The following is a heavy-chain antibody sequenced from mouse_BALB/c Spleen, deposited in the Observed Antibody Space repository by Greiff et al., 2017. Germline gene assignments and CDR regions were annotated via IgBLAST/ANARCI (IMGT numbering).Heavy chain of an antibody. CDR1: GYTFTSYW. Sequence: VKLVESGAELVKPGASVKLSCKTSGYTFTSYWIQWVKQRPGQGLGWIGEIFPGTGTTYYNEKFKGKATLTIDTSSSTAYMQLSSLTSEDSAVYFCARSAYYGNYGDAMDYWGQGTSVTVSS. V-gene: IGHV1S132*01. CDR3: ARSAYYGNYGDAMDY. CDR2: IFPGTGTT. D-gene: IGHD2-10*01. J-gene: IGHJ4*01.